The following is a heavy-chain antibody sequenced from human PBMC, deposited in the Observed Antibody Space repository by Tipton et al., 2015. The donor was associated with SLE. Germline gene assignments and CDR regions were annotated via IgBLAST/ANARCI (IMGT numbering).Heavy chain of an antibody. V-gene: IGHV1-18*01. Sequence: QLVQSGAEVKKPGSSVKVSCKASGDNFSSYPLNWVRQAPGQGPEWMGWTSVYDGNTKYAQTVQGRVTMTTDTSTSTAYMELRSLTSDDTAVYYCAREGEAGGVVYFQHWGQGTQVTVSS. CDR3: AREGEAGGVVYFQH. CDR2: TSVYDGNT. D-gene: IGHD3-16*01. J-gene: IGHJ1*01. CDR1: GDNFSSYP.